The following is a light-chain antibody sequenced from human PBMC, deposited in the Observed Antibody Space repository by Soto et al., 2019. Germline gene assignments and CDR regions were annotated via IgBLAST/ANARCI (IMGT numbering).Light chain of an antibody. CDR3: QQYNNWPPWT. V-gene: IGKV3-15*01. Sequence: VMAQSPATLSVYAGERATLSCGASQSVRSYLAWYQQKPGQAPRLLIYGASTRATGIPARFSGSGSGTEFTLTISSLQSEDFAVYYCQQYNNWPPWTFGQGTEVDIK. CDR1: QSVRSY. CDR2: GAS. J-gene: IGKJ1*01.